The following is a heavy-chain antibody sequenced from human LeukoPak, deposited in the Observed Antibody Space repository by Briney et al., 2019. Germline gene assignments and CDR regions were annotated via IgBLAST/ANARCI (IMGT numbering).Heavy chain of an antibody. V-gene: IGHV3-30*09. CDR3: ARGPYYDFWSGYYVEYYYYGMDV. CDR1: GFTFSSYA. J-gene: IGHJ6*02. D-gene: IGHD3-3*01. CDR2: ISYDGSNK. Sequence: GGSLRLSCAASGFTFSSYAMHWVRQAPGKGLEWVAVISYDGSNKYYADSVKGRFAISRDNSKNTLYLQMNSLRAEDTAVYYCARGPYYDFWSGYYVEYYYYGMDVWGQGTTVTVSS.